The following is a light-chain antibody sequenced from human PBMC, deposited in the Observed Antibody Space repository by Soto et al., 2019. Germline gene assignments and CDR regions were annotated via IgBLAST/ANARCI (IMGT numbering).Light chain of an antibody. Sequence: EVAMAQTPVTLSVSPGERATLSCRASQSVSSSYLAWYQQKPGQAPRLLIYGASSRATGIPDRFSGSGSGTDFTLTISRLEPEDFAVYYCQQYGSSPTWTFGQGTKVDIK. CDR2: GAS. J-gene: IGKJ1*01. CDR3: QQYGSSPTWT. V-gene: IGKV3-20*01. CDR1: QSVSSSY.